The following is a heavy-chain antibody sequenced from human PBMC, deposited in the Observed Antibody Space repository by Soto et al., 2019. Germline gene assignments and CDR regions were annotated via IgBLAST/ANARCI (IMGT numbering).Heavy chain of an antibody. Sequence: WGSLRLSCAASGFTFSNYAMSWVRRAPGKGLEWVSLVSATAGTTYYTDSVKGRFTISRDNSRNTVYLQMNSLRADDTAVYYCAKDRLAGGFDYWGQGTLVTVSS. D-gene: IGHD3-16*01. J-gene: IGHJ4*02. CDR2: VSATAGTT. V-gene: IGHV3-23*01. CDR1: GFTFSNYA. CDR3: AKDRLAGGFDY.